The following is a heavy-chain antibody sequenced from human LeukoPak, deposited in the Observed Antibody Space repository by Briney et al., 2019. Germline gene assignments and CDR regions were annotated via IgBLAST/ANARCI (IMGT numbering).Heavy chain of an antibody. CDR1: GGSFSGYY. Sequence: SETLSLTCAVYGGSFSGYYWSWIRQPPGKGLEWIGEINHSGSTNYNPSLKSRVTISVDTSKNQFSLKLSSVTAADTAVYYCAKSFRGGVPAANSYYYMDVWGKGTTVTVSS. J-gene: IGHJ6*03. CDR2: INHSGST. CDR3: AKSFRGGVPAANSYYYMDV. D-gene: IGHD2-2*01. V-gene: IGHV4-34*01.